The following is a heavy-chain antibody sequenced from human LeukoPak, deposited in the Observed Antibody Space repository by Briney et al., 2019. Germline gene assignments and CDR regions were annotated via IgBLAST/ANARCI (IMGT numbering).Heavy chain of an antibody. D-gene: IGHD3-22*01. V-gene: IGHV3-33*06. Sequence: GRSLRLSCAASGFMFSTFGMHWVRQAPGKGLEWVAVIWSDGINRFYADSVKGRFTISRDNSKNTLYLQMNSLRAEDTAVYYCAKDPSFDSSGYANDAFDIWGQGTMVTVSS. CDR2: IWSDGINR. CDR1: GFMFSTFG. CDR3: AKDPSFDSSGYANDAFDI. J-gene: IGHJ3*02.